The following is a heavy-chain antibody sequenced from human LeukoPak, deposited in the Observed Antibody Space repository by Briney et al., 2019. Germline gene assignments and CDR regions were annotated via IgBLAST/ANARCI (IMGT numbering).Heavy chain of an antibody. CDR2: ISYSGST. CDR3: ATYSGTFYLQFDY. Sequence: SETLSLTCTVSGGSISSSAYYWGWIRQPPGKGLEWIGSISYSGSTYHNPSLKSRVTISVDTPKNRFPLKLISVTAADTAVYYCATYSGTFYLQFDYWGQGTLVTVSS. D-gene: IGHD1-26*01. V-gene: IGHV4-39*01. J-gene: IGHJ4*02. CDR1: GGSISSSAYY.